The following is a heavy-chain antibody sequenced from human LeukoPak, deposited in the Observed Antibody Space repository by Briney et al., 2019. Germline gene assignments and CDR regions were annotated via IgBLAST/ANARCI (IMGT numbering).Heavy chain of an antibody. CDR3: ARHKGATFDY. CDR1: GGTFSSYA. D-gene: IGHD1-26*01. V-gene: IGHV1-69*05. J-gene: IGHJ4*02. Sequence: ASVKVSCKASGGTFSSYAISWVRQAPGQGLEWMGGIIPIFGTANYAQKFQGRVTMTRNTSISTAYMELSSLRSEDTAVYYCARHKGATFDYWGQGTLVTVSS. CDR2: IIPIFGTA.